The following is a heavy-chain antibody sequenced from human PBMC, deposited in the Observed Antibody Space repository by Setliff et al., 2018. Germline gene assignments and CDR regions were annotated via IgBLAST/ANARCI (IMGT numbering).Heavy chain of an antibody. J-gene: IGHJ4*02. Sequence: SVKVSCKTSGGTFSSFTIICVRQAPGQGLEWMEGIIPFSGTANYAQKFQGRVTITADESTSTAYMDLSSLRSGDTALYYCAKSSGSSSSTNLEYLGPGTLVTVSS. CDR2: IIPFSGTA. CDR3: AKSSGSSSSTNLEY. V-gene: IGHV1-69*13. D-gene: IGHD6-6*01. CDR1: GGTFSSFT.